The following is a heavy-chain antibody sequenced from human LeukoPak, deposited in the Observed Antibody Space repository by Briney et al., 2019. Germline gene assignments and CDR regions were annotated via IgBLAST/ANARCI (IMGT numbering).Heavy chain of an antibody. Sequence: SETLSLTCTVSGGSISSSSYYWGWIRRPPGKGLEWIGSIYYSGSTYYNPSLKSRVTISVDTSKNQFSLKLSSVTAADTAVYYCASWLGYCSGGSCYSFPDYWGQGTLVTVSS. CDR1: GGSISSSSYY. V-gene: IGHV4-39*01. J-gene: IGHJ4*02. D-gene: IGHD2-15*01. CDR3: ASWLGYCSGGSCYSFPDY. CDR2: IYYSGST.